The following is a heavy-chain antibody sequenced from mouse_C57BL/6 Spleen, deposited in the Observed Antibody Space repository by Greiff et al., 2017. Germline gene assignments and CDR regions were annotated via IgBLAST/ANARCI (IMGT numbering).Heavy chain of an antibody. V-gene: IGHV1-22*01. D-gene: IGHD2-5*01. J-gene: IGHJ3*01. CDR3: ASYYRNYGFAY. Sequence: EVQLQQSGPELVKPGASVKMSCKASGYTFTDYNMHWVKQSHGTSLEWIGYINPNNGGTSYNQKFKGKATLTVNKSSSTAYMELRRLTSEDSAVYYCASYYRNYGFAYWGQGTLVTVSA. CDR1: GYTFTDYN. CDR2: INPNNGGT.